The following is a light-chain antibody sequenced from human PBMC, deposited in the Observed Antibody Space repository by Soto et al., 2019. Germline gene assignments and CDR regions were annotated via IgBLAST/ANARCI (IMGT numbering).Light chain of an antibody. CDR3: QLYGSSRWT. J-gene: IGKJ1*01. CDR1: ERIYRAY. V-gene: IGKV3-20*01. Sequence: EVVLAQSPGTLSLSRGERATLSCRASERIYRAYLGWYHQKPGQSPRLLIYGASTRATGIPDRFSGSWSGTDFTLTISRLEPEDFAVYFCQLYGSSRWTFGQGTKVDIK. CDR2: GAS.